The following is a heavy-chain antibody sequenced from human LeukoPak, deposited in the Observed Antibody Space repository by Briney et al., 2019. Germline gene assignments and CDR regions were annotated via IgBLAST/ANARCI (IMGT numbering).Heavy chain of an antibody. V-gene: IGHV4-30-2*01. CDR3: ARIAPGSGSYAAFDI. Sequence: SETLSLTCAVSGGSISSGGYSWSWIRQPPGKGLEWIGYIYHSGSTYYNPSLKSRVTMSVDTSKNQFSLKLSSVTAADTAVYYCARIAPGSGSYAAFDIWGQGTMVTVSS. CDR1: GGSISSGGYS. J-gene: IGHJ3*02. D-gene: IGHD3-10*01. CDR2: IYHSGST.